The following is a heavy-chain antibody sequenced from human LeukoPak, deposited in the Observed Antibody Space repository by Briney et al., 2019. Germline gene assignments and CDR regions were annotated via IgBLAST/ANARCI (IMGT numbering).Heavy chain of an antibody. D-gene: IGHD3-10*01. Sequence: SETLSLTCTVSGDSISSGSYYWSWIRQPAGKGLEWIGRIDTSGSTNYNPSLKSRVTISVDTSKNQFSLKLSSVTAADTAVYYCARAYGSGSPLDYWGQGTLVTVSS. J-gene: IGHJ4*02. CDR2: IDTSGST. V-gene: IGHV4-61*02. CDR1: GDSISSGSYY. CDR3: ARAYGSGSPLDY.